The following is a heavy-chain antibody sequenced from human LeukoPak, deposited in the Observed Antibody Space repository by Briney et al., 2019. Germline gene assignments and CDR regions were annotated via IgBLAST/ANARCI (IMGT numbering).Heavy chain of an antibody. J-gene: IGHJ4*02. D-gene: IGHD3-16*02. CDR1: GFTFSSYA. V-gene: IGHV3-23*01. CDR3: AITFGGVIAMGLDY. Sequence: PGGSLRLSCAASGFTFSSYAMSWVRQAPGKGLEWVSAISGSGGSTYYADSVKGRFTISRDNSKNTLYLQMNSLRAEDTAVYYCAITFGGVIAMGLDYWAREPWSPSPQ. CDR2: ISGSGGST.